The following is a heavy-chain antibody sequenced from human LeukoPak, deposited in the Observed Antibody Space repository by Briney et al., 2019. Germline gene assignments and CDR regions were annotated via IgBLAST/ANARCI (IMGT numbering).Heavy chain of an antibody. D-gene: IGHD3-3*01. CDR1: GGSFSGYY. CDR2: INHSGST. V-gene: IGHV4-34*01. J-gene: IGHJ4*02. Sequence: SETLSLTCAVYGGSFSGYYWSWIRQPPGKGLEWIGEINHSGSTNYNPPLKSRVTISVDTSKNQFSLKLSSVTAADTAVYYCARGRVTYYDFWSGYPYFDYWGQGTLVTVSS. CDR3: ARGRVTYYDFWSGYPYFDY.